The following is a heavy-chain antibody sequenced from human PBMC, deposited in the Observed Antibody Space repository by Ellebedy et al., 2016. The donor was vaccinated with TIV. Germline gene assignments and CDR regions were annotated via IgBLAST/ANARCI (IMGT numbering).Heavy chain of an antibody. J-gene: IGHJ4*02. CDR3: ARHFFPGPESPIDY. Sequence: SETLSLTXTVSGGSISSYYWSWIRQPPGKGLEWIGYIYYSGSTNYNPSLKSRVTISVDTSKNQFSLKLSSVTAADTAVYYCARHFFPGPESPIDYWGQGTLVTVSS. CDR1: GGSISSYY. D-gene: IGHD1-14*01. V-gene: IGHV4-59*08. CDR2: IYYSGST.